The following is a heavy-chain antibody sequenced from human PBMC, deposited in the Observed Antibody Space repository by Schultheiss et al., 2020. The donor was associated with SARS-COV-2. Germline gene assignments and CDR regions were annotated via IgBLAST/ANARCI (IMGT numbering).Heavy chain of an antibody. J-gene: IGHJ4*02. CDR1: GFTFSNAW. CDR2: IKSKTDGGTT. D-gene: IGHD6-19*01. V-gene: IGHV3-15*01. CDR3: VKYFSGWYYFDF. Sequence: GGSLRLSCAASGFTFSNAWMSWVRQAPGKGLEWVGRIKSKTDGGTTDYAAPVKGRFTISRDDSKNMLYLRMNGLRTEDTAVYHCVKYFSGWYYFDFWGRGTLVTVSS.